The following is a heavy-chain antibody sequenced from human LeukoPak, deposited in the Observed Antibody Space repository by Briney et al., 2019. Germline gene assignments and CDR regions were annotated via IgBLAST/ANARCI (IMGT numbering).Heavy chain of an antibody. CDR3: ARPPTPYGSGSEDY. CDR2: IKQDGSEK. J-gene: IGHJ4*02. Sequence: GGSLRLSCAASGFTFSSYWMSWVRQAPGKGLEWVANIKQDGSEKYYVDSVKGRFTISRDNAKNSLYLQMNSLRAEDTAVYYCARPPTPYGSGSEDYWGQGTLVTVSS. V-gene: IGHV3-7*03. D-gene: IGHD3-10*01. CDR1: GFTFSSYW.